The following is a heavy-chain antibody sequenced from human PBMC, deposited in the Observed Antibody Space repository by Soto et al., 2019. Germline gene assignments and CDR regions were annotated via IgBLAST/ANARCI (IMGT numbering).Heavy chain of an antibody. V-gene: IGHV1-18*01. J-gene: IGHJ5*02. CDR2: INAYNGNT. CDR3: VRVLARFDP. Sequence: QVQLVQSGAEGKKPGASVKVACKASGHTCTSYGISWVRQAPGQGLEWMGGINAYNGNTNYAQKLQGRVTMTTDTSTGTAYMELRSLTSDDTAVYYCVRVLARFDPWGQGTLVTVSS. CDR1: GHTCTSYG.